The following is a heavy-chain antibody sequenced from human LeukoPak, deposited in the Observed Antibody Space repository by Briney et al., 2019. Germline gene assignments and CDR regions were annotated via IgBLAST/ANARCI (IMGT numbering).Heavy chain of an antibody. CDR1: GGSISSSSYY. V-gene: IGHV4-61*05. CDR2: IYYSGST. J-gene: IGHJ4*02. CDR3: ARFTMTREVDY. Sequence: SETLSLTCTVSGGSISSSSYYWGWIRQPPGKGLEWIGYIYYSGSTNYNPSLKSRVTISVDTSKNQFSLKLSSVTAADTAVYYCARFTMTREVDYWGQGTLVTVSS. D-gene: IGHD3-22*01.